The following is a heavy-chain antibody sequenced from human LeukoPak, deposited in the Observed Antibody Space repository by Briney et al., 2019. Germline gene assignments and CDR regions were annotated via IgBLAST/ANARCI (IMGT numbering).Heavy chain of an antibody. CDR2: INHSGST. D-gene: IGHD4-17*01. CDR1: GGSFSGYY. Sequence: SETLSLTCAFYGGSFSGYYWSWIRQPPGKGLEWSGEINHSGSTNYNPSLKSRVTISVDTSKNQFSLKLSSVTAADTAVYYCARGWSKDVRLRPGRYYMDVWGKGTTVTVSS. V-gene: IGHV4-34*01. J-gene: IGHJ6*03. CDR3: ARGWSKDVRLRPGRYYMDV.